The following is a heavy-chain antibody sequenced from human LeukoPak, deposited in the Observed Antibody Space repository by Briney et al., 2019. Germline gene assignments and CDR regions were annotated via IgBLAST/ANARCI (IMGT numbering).Heavy chain of an antibody. CDR1: GGTFSSYA. D-gene: IGHD3-22*01. V-gene: IGHV1-69*13. Sequence: SVKVSCKASGGTFSSYAISWVRQAPGQGLEWMGGIIPISGTANYAQKFQGRVTITADESTSTAYMELSSLRSEDTAVYYCARLRYYDSSGKENAFDIWGQGTMVTVSS. CDR2: IIPISGTA. J-gene: IGHJ3*02. CDR3: ARLRYYDSSGKENAFDI.